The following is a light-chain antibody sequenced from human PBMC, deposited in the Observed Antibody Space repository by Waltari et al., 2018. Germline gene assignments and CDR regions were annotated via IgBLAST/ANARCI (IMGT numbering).Light chain of an antibody. J-gene: IGKJ1*01. CDR1: QSVGSY. V-gene: IGKV3-11*01. CDR2: DAS. CDR3: QQRSNWPRT. Sequence: EIVLTQSPATLSLSPGERATLSCRASQSVGSYLVWYHNKPGQAPRLLIYDASNRATGIPARFSGSGSGTDFTLTISSLEPEDFAVYYCQQRSNWPRTFGQGTKVEIK.